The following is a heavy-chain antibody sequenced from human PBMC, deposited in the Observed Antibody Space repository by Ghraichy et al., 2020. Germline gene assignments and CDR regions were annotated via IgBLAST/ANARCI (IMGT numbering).Heavy chain of an antibody. Sequence: SETLSLTCTVSGGSISSSSYYWGWIRQPPGKGLEWFGSIYYSGSTYYNPSLKSRVTISVDTSKNQFSLKLSSVTAADTAVYYCARVYDGPDSSGYPLFYYWGQGTLVTVSS. J-gene: IGHJ4*02. CDR3: ARVYDGPDSSGYPLFYY. CDR1: GGSISSSSYY. V-gene: IGHV4-39*01. D-gene: IGHD3-22*01. CDR2: IYYSGST.